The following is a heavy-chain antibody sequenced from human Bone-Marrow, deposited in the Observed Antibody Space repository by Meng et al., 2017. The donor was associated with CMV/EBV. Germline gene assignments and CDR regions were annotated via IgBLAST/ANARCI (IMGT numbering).Heavy chain of an antibody. Sequence: ASVKVSCKASGYTFTSYYMHWVRQAPGQGLEWMGIINPSGGSTSYAQKFQGRVTMTRDTSTSTVYMELSSLRSDDTAVYYCANGYCSSTSCSGFVYWGQGTLVTVSS. D-gene: IGHD2-2*01. CDR1: GYTFTSYY. J-gene: IGHJ4*02. CDR2: INPSGGST. CDR3: ANGYCSSTSCSGFVY. V-gene: IGHV1-46*01.